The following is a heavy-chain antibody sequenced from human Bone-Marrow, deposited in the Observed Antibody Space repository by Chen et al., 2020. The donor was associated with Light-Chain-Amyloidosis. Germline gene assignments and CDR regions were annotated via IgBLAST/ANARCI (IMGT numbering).Heavy chain of an antibody. CDR2: IYTDGSV. Sequence: QVLLQQSGPGLVKPSETLSLICAVSGNSISRGYFWGWIRQPPGKGLEWIGRIYTDGSVNYNPSNASLMTRITMSIDTSKRQFSLKLSSMTAADTAIYYCARLTVAGYFDLWGQGALVTVS. CDR3: ARLTVAGYFDL. J-gene: IGHJ4*02. V-gene: IGHV4-38-2*01. CDR1: GNSISRGYF. D-gene: IGHD6-19*01.